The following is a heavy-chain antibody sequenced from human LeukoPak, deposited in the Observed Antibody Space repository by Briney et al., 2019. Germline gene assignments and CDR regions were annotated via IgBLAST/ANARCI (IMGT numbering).Heavy chain of an antibody. Sequence: PGGSLRLSCAASGFSFSSTVMHWVRQAPGKGLEWVAAISFDGINKYYADSVKGRFTISRDNSKNALYLQMNSLRPEDTAVYYCTREGQLYCFDYWGQGTLVTVSS. CDR2: ISFDGINK. D-gene: IGHD2-15*01. V-gene: IGHV3-30*04. J-gene: IGHJ4*02. CDR1: GFSFSSTV. CDR3: TREGQLYCFDY.